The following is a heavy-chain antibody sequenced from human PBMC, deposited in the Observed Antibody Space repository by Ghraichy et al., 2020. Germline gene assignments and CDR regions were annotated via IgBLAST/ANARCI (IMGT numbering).Heavy chain of an antibody. D-gene: IGHD2-2*01. J-gene: IGHJ6*02. CDR3: ARGGVVPAAMYYYYGMDV. CDR2: INHSGST. CDR1: GGSFSGYY. V-gene: IGHV4-34*01. Sequence: SETLSLTCAVYGGSFSGYYWSWIRQPPGKGLEWIGEINHSGSTNYNPSLKSRVTISVDTSKNQFSLKLSSVTAADTAVYYCARGGVVPAAMYYYYGMDVWGQGTTVTVSS.